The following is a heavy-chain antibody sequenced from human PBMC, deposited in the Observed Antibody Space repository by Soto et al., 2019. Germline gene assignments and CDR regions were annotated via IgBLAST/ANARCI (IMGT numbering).Heavy chain of an antibody. CDR1: GGSVISDY. CDR2: IYYSGST. CDR3: GKGIRGGYGCFDP. D-gene: IGHD3-22*01. Sequence: PSETLSLTCTVSGGSVISDYWNWIRQPPGKALEWIGYIYYSGSTNYNPSLKSRVTISVDTSRNHFSLKLKSVTAADTAVYYCGKGIRGGYGCFDPWGQGTLVTVPS. V-gene: IGHV4-59*02. J-gene: IGHJ5*02.